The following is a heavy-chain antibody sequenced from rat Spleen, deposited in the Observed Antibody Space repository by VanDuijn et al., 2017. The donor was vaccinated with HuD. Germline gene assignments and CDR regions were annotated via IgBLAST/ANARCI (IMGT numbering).Heavy chain of an antibody. D-gene: IGHD1-7*01. CDR1: GFTFHNYW. Sequence: EVQLVESGGGLVQPGRSLKLSCVASGFTFHNYWMTWIRQAPGKGLEWIASITNTGDGTYSPDSVKGRFTISRDNAKSTLYLQMNSLRSEDTATYFCTRVDTRGTEDYWGQGVMVTVSS. J-gene: IGHJ2*01. CDR3: TRVDTRGTEDY. V-gene: IGHV5-31*01. CDR2: ITNTGDGT.